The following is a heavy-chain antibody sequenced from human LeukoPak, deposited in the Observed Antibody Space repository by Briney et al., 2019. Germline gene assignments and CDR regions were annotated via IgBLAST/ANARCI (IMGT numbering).Heavy chain of an antibody. Sequence: SETLSLTCAVSGGSISSGGYSWSWIRQPPGKGLEWIGYIYHSGSTYYNPSLKSRVTISVDRSKNQFSLKLSSVTAADTAVYYCARESDYYYDSSGLPTPTTYFDYWGQGTLVTVSS. V-gene: IGHV4-30-2*01. CDR3: ARESDYYYDSSGLPTPTTYFDY. CDR1: GGSISSGGYS. J-gene: IGHJ4*02. CDR2: IYHSGST. D-gene: IGHD3-22*01.